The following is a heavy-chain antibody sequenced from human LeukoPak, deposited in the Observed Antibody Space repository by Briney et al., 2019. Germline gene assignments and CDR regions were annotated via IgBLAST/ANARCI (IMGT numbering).Heavy chain of an antibody. CDR2: IKQDGSEK. CDR3: ARDVMITFGGVIVMYYCDY. Sequence: PGGSLRLSCAASGFTFSSYWMSWVRQAPGKGLEWVANIKQDGSEKYYVDSVKGRFTTSRDNAKNSLYLQMNSLRAEDTAVYYCARDVMITFGGVIVMYYCDYWGQGTLVTVSS. CDR1: GFTFSSYW. V-gene: IGHV3-7*01. J-gene: IGHJ4*02. D-gene: IGHD3-16*02.